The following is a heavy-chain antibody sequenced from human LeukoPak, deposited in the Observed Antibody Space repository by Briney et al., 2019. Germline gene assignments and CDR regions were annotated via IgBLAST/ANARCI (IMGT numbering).Heavy chain of an antibody. CDR1: GFTFSSYG. CDR3: AKPTGGDPPRPFDS. J-gene: IGHJ4*02. Sequence: GGSLRLSCAASGFTFSSYGMYWVRQAPGKGLEWVAYIRDEGSSQFYADSVKGRFTISRDNSKNTLYLHMNSLIPEDTALYYCAKPTGGDPPRPFDSWGKGTLVIVSS. CDR2: IRDEGSSQ. D-gene: IGHD2-21*01. V-gene: IGHV3-30*02.